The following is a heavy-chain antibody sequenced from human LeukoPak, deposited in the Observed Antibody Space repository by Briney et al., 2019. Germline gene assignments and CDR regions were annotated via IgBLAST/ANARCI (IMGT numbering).Heavy chain of an antibody. CDR2: IIPIFGTA. CDR3: ARSPFDYYGSGSYYNEWDY. V-gene: IGHV1-69*13. D-gene: IGHD3-10*01. CDR1: GGTFSSYA. J-gene: IGHJ4*02. Sequence: SVKVSCKASGGTFSSYAISWVRQAPGQGLEWMGGIIPIFGTANYAQKFQGRVTITADESTSTAYMELSSLRSEDTAVYYCARSPFDYYGSGSYYNEWDYWGQGTLVTVSS.